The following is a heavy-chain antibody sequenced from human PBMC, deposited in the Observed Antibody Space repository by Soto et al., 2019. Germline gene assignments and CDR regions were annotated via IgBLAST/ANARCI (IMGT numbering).Heavy chain of an antibody. CDR3: ARTVEAISGYNYPEY. Sequence: QVQLVQSGVEVKEPGSSVKVACKASVGTFSSYAISWVRQAPGQGLEWMGGIIPIFGTANYVQKFHGRVTITADKSTSTDYMELSSLRSEDTAVYYCARTVEAISGYNYPEYWGQGPLVTVSS. D-gene: IGHD3-22*01. CDR1: VGTFSSYA. V-gene: IGHV1-69*06. J-gene: IGHJ4*02. CDR2: IIPIFGTA.